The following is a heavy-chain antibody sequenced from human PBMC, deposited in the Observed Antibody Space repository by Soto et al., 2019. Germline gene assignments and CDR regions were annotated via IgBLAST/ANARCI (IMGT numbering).Heavy chain of an antibody. V-gene: IGHV3-64*01. CDR3: ARDGGYCTSSSCYAPYYGMDV. Sequence: EVQLAESGGGLVQPGESLRLSCAASGFTFSSYAMHWVRQAPGKGLDYVSAISSNGGSTYYANSVKGRFTISRDNSKNTLYLQMGGLNAEDMAVYYCARDGGYCTSSSCYAPYYGMDVWGQGTTVTVSS. J-gene: IGHJ6*02. D-gene: IGHD2-2*03. CDR1: GFTFSSYA. CDR2: ISSNGGST.